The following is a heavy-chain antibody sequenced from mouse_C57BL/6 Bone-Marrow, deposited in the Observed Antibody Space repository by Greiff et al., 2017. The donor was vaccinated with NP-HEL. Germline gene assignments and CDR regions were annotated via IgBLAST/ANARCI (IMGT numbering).Heavy chain of an antibody. Sequence: VQGVESGAELARPGASVKLSCKASGYTFTSYGISWVKQRTGQGLEWIGEIYPRSGNTYYNEKFKGKATLTADKSSSTAYMELCSLTSEDSAVYFCARLGYYGYYFDYWGQGTTLTVSS. D-gene: IGHD1-1*01. CDR3: ARLGYYGYYFDY. CDR1: GYTFTSYG. J-gene: IGHJ2*01. CDR2: IYPRSGNT. V-gene: IGHV1-81*01.